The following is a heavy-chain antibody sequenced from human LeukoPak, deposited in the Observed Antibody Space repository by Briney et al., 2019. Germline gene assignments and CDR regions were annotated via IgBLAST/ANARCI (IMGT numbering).Heavy chain of an antibody. V-gene: IGHV1-69*05. J-gene: IGHJ4*02. CDR1: GGTFSSYA. CDR2: IIPIFGTA. CDR3: ARSVVGATYLDY. D-gene: IGHD1-26*01. Sequence: SVKVSCKASGGTFSSYAISWVRQAPGQGLEWMGGIIPIFGTANYAQKFQGRVTITTDESTSTAYMELSSLRSEDTAVYYCARSVVGATYLDYWGQGTLVTVSS.